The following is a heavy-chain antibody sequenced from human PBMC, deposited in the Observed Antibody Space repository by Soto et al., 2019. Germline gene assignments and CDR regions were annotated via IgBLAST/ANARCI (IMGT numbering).Heavy chain of an antibody. CDR1: GYSFTSYR. Sequence: PGESLKISCKGSGYSFTSYRIGWVRQMPGKGLEWMGIIYPGDSDTRYSPSFQGQVTISADKSITTAYLQWSSLKASDTAMYYCARTAAAGKYYYGVDVWGQGTTVTVSS. V-gene: IGHV5-51*01. D-gene: IGHD6-13*01. CDR2: IYPGDSDT. CDR3: ARTAAAGKYYYGVDV. J-gene: IGHJ6*02.